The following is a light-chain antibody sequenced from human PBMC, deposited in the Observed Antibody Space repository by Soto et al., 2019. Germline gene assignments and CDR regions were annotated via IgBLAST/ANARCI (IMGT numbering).Light chain of an antibody. CDR2: EVS. J-gene: IGLJ1*01. CDR1: SSDVGTYNY. V-gene: IGLV2-14*01. Sequence: QSVLTQPASVSGSPGQSITISCTGTSSDVGTYNYVSWYRHHPGEAPKLSIYEVSYRPSGVSNRFSGSKSGSTASLTISGLQAEDESDYYCSSFSSTTTYVFGTGTKVTVL. CDR3: SSFSSTTTYV.